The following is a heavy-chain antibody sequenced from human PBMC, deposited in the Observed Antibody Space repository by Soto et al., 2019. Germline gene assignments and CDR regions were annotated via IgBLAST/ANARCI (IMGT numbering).Heavy chain of an antibody. CDR3: TTDGED. Sequence: EVQLVESGGGLVKPGGSLRLSCAASGFTFSNAWMSWVRQAPGKGLEWVGRIQSKTDGGTTDYAAPVKGRFTISRDDSKNTLYLQMNSLKTEATAVYYCTTDGEDWGQGTLVTVSS. CDR1: GFTFSNAW. V-gene: IGHV3-15*01. J-gene: IGHJ4*02. CDR2: IQSKTDGGTT.